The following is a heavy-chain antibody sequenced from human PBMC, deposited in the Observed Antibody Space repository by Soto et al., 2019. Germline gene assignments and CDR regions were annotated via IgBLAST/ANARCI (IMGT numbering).Heavy chain of an antibody. CDR3: ARDYRGLRGFGELFPAFDI. J-gene: IGHJ3*02. CDR1: GGSISSGGYY. V-gene: IGHV4-31*03. Sequence: QVQLQESGPGLVKPSQTLSLTCTVSGGSISSGGYYWSWIRQHPGKGLEWIGYIYYRGSTYYIPSLNTGVTISVTPSKNQFSLKLSSVTAAVTAVYYCARDYRGLRGFGELFPAFDIWAQGTMVTVSS. CDR2: IYYRGST. D-gene: IGHD3-10*01.